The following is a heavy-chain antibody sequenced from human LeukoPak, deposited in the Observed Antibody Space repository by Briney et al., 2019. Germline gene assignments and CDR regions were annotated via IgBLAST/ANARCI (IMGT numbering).Heavy chain of an antibody. V-gene: IGHV3-23*01. CDR3: AKTSKYFDY. CDR2: ISDSGGYT. CDR1: RLRFGSYA. Sequence: PGGSLRLSCAASRLRFGSYAMSWVRQAPGKRLEWVSTISDSGGYTYYAGSVKGRFTISRDNSRNTLYLQMNSLRVEDTAVYYCAKTSKYFDYWGQGPLVTVSS. J-gene: IGHJ4*02.